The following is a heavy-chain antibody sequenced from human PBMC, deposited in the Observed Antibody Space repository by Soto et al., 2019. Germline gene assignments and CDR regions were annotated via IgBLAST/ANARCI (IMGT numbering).Heavy chain of an antibody. CDR1: GYTFTTYA. V-gene: IGHV1-3*01. Sequence: QVQLVQSGAEVKKPGASVKVSCKASGYTFTTYAMHWVRQAPGQRLEWVGWINPGNGDTTYSQKFQGRVTITRDTSASTVYMELSSLRSEDTAVYYCARPHYFGSGTYWDYWRQGALVTVSS. J-gene: IGHJ4*02. CDR3: ARPHYFGSGTYWDY. CDR2: INPGNGDT. D-gene: IGHD3-10*01.